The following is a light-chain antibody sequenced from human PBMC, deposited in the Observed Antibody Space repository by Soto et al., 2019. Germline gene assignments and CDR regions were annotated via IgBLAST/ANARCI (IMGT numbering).Light chain of an antibody. CDR3: LQDYNFLT. J-gene: IGKJ4*01. Sequence: AIEMTQSPSSLSASVGDRVTITCRASQGIGSDLAWYQQRPGRAPKLLIYAVSYLQSGVPSRFSGSGSGTEFTLTISSLQPEDFATYYCLQDYNFLTFGGGTMVE. CDR2: AVS. V-gene: IGKV1-6*01. CDR1: QGIGSD.